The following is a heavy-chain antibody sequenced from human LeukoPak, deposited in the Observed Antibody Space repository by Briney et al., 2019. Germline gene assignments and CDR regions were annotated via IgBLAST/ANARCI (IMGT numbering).Heavy chain of an antibody. CDR3: ARTPWDCSGGSCYEGDFVY. D-gene: IGHD2-15*01. Sequence: PSETLSLTCTVSGGSISSYYWSWIRQPAGKGLEWIGRIYTSGSTNYNPSLKSRVTMSVDTSKNQFSLKLSSVTAADTAVYYCARTPWDCSGGSCYEGDFVYWGQGTLVTVSS. J-gene: IGHJ4*02. V-gene: IGHV4-4*07. CDR2: IYTSGST. CDR1: GGSISSYY.